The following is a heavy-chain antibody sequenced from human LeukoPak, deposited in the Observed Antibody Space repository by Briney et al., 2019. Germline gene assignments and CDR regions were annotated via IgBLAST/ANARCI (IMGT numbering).Heavy chain of an antibody. CDR2: IYTSGST. J-gene: IGHJ4*02. CDR1: GGSISSYY. V-gene: IGHV4-4*09. D-gene: IGHD1-26*01. Sequence: SETLSLTCTVSGGSISSYYWSWIRQPPGKGLGWIGYIYTSGSTNYNPSLKSRVTISVDTSKNQFSLKLSSVTAADTAVYYCARLGGSKLDYWGQGTLVTVSS. CDR3: ARLGGSKLDY.